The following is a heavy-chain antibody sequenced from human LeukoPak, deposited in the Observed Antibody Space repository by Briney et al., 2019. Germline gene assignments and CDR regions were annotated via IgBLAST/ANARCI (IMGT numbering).Heavy chain of an antibody. CDR2: ISGSGGST. V-gene: IGHV3-23*01. CDR1: GFTFTSYS. CDR3: AKDRSGMAYHFDF. J-gene: IGHJ4*02. D-gene: IGHD2-2*02. Sequence: PGGSLRLSCAASGFTFTSYSMNWVRQAPGKGLEWVSAISGSGGSTYYADFVKGRFTISRDNSKSTLYLQMNNLRADDTAVYYCAKDRSGMAYHFDFWGQGTLVTVSS.